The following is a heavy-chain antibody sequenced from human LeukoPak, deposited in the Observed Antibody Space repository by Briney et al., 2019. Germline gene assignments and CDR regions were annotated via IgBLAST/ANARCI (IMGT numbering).Heavy chain of an antibody. CDR3: ARDDSSGYLATGHFDY. CDR1: GFTFSSYG. V-gene: IGHV4-59*01. Sequence: GSLRLSCAASGFTFSSYGMSWVRQPPGKGLEWIGNIFYSGSTYYSPSLKSRVTISLDTSKNQFSLKLSSVTAADTAVYYCARDDSSGYLATGHFDYWGQGTLVTVSS. J-gene: IGHJ4*02. D-gene: IGHD3-22*01. CDR2: IFYSGST.